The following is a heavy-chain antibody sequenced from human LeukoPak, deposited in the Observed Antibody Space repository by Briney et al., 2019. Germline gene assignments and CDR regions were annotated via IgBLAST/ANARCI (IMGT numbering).Heavy chain of an antibody. CDR1: GGSISSYY. D-gene: IGHD3-3*01. CDR3: ARGTYYDFWSGEGLFDF. CDR2: IYYSGST. Sequence: SETLSLTCTVSGGSISSYYWSWIRQPPGKGLEWIGYIYYSGSTNYNPSLKSRVTISVDTSKNQFSLKLSSVTAADTAVYYCARGTYYDFWSGEGLFDFWGQGTLVTVSS. J-gene: IGHJ4*02. V-gene: IGHV4-59*01.